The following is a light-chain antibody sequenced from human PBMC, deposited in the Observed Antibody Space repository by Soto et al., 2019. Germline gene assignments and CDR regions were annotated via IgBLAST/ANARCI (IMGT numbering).Light chain of an antibody. J-gene: IGLJ3*02. CDR1: SNDVGAYNF. V-gene: IGLV2-14*01. CDR2: EVT. CDR3: SSYTTGSTWV. Sequence: QSALTHPASVSGSPGQSITISCIGTSNDVGAYNFVSWYQQHPGKASKLLIYEVTNRPSGISNRFSGSKSGYTASLIIAGLQAEDESDYYCSSYTTGSTWVFGGGTQLTVL.